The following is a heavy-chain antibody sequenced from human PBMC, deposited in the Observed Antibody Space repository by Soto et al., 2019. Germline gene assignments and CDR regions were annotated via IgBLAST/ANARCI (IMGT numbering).Heavy chain of an antibody. CDR3: ARGPPAYYYDSSGRYYFDY. Sequence: QVQLQQWGAGLLKPSETLSLTCAVYGGSFSGYYWSWIRQPPGKGLEWIGEINHSGSTNYNPSLKSRVTISVDTSKNQFSLKLSSVTAADTAVYYCARGPPAYYYDSSGRYYFDYWGQGTLVTVSS. CDR2: INHSGST. V-gene: IGHV4-34*01. CDR1: GGSFSGYY. J-gene: IGHJ4*02. D-gene: IGHD3-22*01.